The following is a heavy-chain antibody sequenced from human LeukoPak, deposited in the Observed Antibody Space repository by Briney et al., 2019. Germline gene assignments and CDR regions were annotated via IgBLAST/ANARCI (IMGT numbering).Heavy chain of an antibody. D-gene: IGHD6-13*01. CDR2: MYYGGDN. Sequence: SETLSLTCTVSGGSISSSAYYWGWIRQPPGKGLEWIANMYYGGDNYYNPSLKSPLTLSADTSKNQLSPKLSSVTAADTAVYYCARPAAAGIEAFDIWGQGTMVIVSS. CDR3: ARPAAAGIEAFDI. V-gene: IGHV4-39*01. J-gene: IGHJ3*02. CDR1: GGSISSSAYY.